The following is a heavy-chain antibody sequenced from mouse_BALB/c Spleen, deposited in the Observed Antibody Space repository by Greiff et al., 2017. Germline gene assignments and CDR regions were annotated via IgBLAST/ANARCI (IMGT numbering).Heavy chain of an antibody. D-gene: IGHD2-4*01. CDR3: ARLGLRRRYFDY. CDR1: GFTFSSYG. J-gene: IGHJ2*01. Sequence: VQLKESGGDLVKPGGSLKLSCAASGFTFSSYGMSWVRQTPDKRLEWVATISSGGSYTYYPDSVKGRFTISRDNAKNTLYLQMSSLKSEDTAMYYCARLGLRRRYFDYWGQGTTLTVSS. V-gene: IGHV5-6*01. CDR2: ISSGGSYT.